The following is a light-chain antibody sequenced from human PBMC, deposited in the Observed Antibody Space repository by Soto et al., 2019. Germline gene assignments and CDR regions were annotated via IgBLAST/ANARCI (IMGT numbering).Light chain of an antibody. Sequence: QSVLTQPASVSGSPGQSITISCTGTSSDVGGYNYVSWYQQHPGKAPKLMIYDVSNRPSGVSNHFSGSKSGNTASLTISGLQAEDEADYYCSSYTSSSTLFYGFGTGTKVTVL. CDR1: SSDVGGYNY. V-gene: IGLV2-14*01. J-gene: IGLJ1*01. CDR3: SSYTSSSTLFYG. CDR2: DVS.